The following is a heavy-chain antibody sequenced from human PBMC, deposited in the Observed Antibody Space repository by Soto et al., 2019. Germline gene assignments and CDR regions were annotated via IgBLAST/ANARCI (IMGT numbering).Heavy chain of an antibody. D-gene: IGHD4-17*01. CDR3: ARDLRVYGGTQARYYFDY. V-gene: IGHV3-48*02. CDR2: ISGGSNTI. Sequence: GFLRLSCAASGFTFSTYSMNWVRQAPGRGLEWVSFISGGSNTIYYADSVKGRFTISRDNAKNSLYLQMNSLRDEDTAVYYCARDLRVYGGTQARYYFDYWGQGTLVTVSS. J-gene: IGHJ4*02. CDR1: GFTFSTYS.